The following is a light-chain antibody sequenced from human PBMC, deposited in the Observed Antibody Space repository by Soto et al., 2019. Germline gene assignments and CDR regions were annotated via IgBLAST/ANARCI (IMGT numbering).Light chain of an antibody. CDR3: QQYGISLLT. CDR2: GAS. V-gene: IGKV3-20*01. J-gene: IGKJ4*01. Sequence: EIVLTQSPGTLSWSPGERATLSCRASQRVSSSYLAWYQQKPGQAPRLLIYGASSRATGIPDRFSGSGSGTDFTLTISRLEPEDFAVYYCQQYGISLLTFGGGTKVEIK. CDR1: QRVSSSY.